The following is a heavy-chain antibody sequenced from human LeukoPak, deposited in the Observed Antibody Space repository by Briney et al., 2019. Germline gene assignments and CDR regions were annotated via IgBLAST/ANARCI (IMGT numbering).Heavy chain of an antibody. CDR2: IKEDGSEK. D-gene: IGHD6-19*01. Sequence: PGGSLRLSCAASGFTFSSYWMSWVRQAPGKGLEWVANIKEDGSEKYYVDSVKGRFTISRDNAKNSLHLQMNSLRAEDTAVYYCARVRGIAVAGTASIYFDYWGQGTLVTVSS. CDR1: GFTFSSYW. CDR3: ARVRGIAVAGTASIYFDY. J-gene: IGHJ4*02. V-gene: IGHV3-7*01.